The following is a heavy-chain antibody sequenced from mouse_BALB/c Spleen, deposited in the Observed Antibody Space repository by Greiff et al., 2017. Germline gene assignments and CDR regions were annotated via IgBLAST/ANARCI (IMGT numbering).Heavy chain of an antibody. CDR3: AREKYGNYRAMDY. V-gene: IGHV2-6-7*01. Sequence: QVQLQQSGPGLVAPSQSLSITCTVSGFSLTGYGVNWVRQPPGKGLEWLGMIWGDGSTDYNSALKSRLSISKDNSKSQVFLKMNSLQTDDTARYYCAREKYGNYRAMDYWGQGTSVTVSS. CDR2: IWGDGST. CDR1: GFSLTGYG. D-gene: IGHD2-10*02. J-gene: IGHJ4*01.